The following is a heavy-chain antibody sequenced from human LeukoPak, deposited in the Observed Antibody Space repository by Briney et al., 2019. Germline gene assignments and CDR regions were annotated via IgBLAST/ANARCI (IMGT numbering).Heavy chain of an antibody. V-gene: IGHV1-69*04. CDR1: GGTFSSYA. CDR3: ARFNYGGNSGYYYGMDV. CDR2: IIPILGIA. Sequence: AASVKVSCKASGGTFSSYAISWVRQAPGQGLEWMGRIIPILGIANCAQKFQGRVTITADKSTSTAYMELSSLRSEDTAVYYCARFNYGGNSGYYYGMDVWGQGTTVTVSS. D-gene: IGHD4-17*01. J-gene: IGHJ6*02.